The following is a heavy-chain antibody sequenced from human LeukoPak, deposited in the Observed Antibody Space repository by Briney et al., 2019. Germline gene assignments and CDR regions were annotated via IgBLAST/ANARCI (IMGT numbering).Heavy chain of an antibody. CDR1: GYTFTVYY. D-gene: IGHD6-6*01. Sequence: ASVKVSCKASGYTFTVYYMHWVRQAPGQGLEWMGWINPNSGGTNYAQKFQGRVTMTRDTSISTAYMELSRLRSDDTAVYYCARDPGGFSRGIAARYAFDIWGQGTMVTVSS. J-gene: IGHJ3*02. V-gene: IGHV1-2*02. CDR3: ARDPGGFSRGIAARYAFDI. CDR2: INPNSGGT.